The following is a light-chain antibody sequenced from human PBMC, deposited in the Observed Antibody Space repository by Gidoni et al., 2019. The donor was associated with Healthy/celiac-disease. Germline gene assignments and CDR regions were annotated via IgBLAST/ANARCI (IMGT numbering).Light chain of an antibody. Sequence: DIQLTQPPSFLSASVGDRVTITCRASQGISSYLAWYQQKPGKAPKLLIYAASTLQSGVSSRFSGSGSGTEFTLTISSLQPEDFATYYCQQLNSYPITFGQXTRLEIK. CDR2: AAS. V-gene: IGKV1-9*01. CDR1: QGISSY. CDR3: QQLNSYPIT. J-gene: IGKJ5*01.